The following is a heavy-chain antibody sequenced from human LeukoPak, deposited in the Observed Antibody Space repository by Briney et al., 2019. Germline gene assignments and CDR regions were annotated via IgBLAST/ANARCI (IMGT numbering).Heavy chain of an antibody. V-gene: IGHV3-33*01. CDR3: ARDPIAAVRFDY. D-gene: IGHD6-13*01. CDR1: GFTFTSYG. CDR2: IWYDGSNK. J-gene: IGHJ4*02. Sequence: GRSLRLSCAASGFTFTSYGMHWVRQAPGKGLEWVAVIWYDGSNKYYADSVRGRFTISRDNSKNTLYLQMNSLRAEDTAVYYCARDPIAAVRFDYWGQGTLVTVSS.